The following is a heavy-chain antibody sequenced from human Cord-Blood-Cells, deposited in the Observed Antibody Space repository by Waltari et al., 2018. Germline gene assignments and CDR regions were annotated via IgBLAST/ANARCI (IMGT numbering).Heavy chain of an antibody. CDR1: GYTFTGYY. V-gene: IGHV1-2*02. CDR3: ARDRRDYSNYWYFDL. J-gene: IGHJ2*01. CDR2: INPNSGGT. D-gene: IGHD4-4*01. Sequence: QVQLVQSGAEVKTPGASVTVSCKASGYTFTGYYMHLVRPSPGQGLEWMGWINPNSGGTNYAQKFQGRVTMTRDTSISTAYMELSRLRSDDTAVYYCARDRRDYSNYWYFDLWGRGTLVTVSS.